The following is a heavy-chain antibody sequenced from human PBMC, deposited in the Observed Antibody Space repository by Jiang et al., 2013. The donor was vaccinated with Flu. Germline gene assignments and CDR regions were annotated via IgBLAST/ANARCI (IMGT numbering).Heavy chain of an antibody. Sequence: GAEVKKPGASVKVSCKASGYTLTRYYVNWVRQAPGQGLEWMGIINPSGGGTNYAQKFQGRVTMTRDTSTNTVYMELSSLTSEDTAFYYCARSDSCGGDCYFLDYWGQGTLVTVSS. D-gene: IGHD2-21*02. J-gene: IGHJ4*02. CDR2: INPSGGGT. CDR1: GYTLTRYY. V-gene: IGHV1-46*01. CDR3: ARSDSCGGDCYFLDY.